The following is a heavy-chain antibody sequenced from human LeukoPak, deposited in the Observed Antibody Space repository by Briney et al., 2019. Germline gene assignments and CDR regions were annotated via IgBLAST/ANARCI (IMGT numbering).Heavy chain of an antibody. CDR3: ARIDSGGSGYFDY. D-gene: IGHD3-22*01. CDR1: GASISGYY. CDR2: IYYSGST. V-gene: IGHV4-59*01. Sequence: SETLSLTCTVSGASISGYYWSWIRQPPGRGLEWIGYIYYSGSTNYSPPLKSRLTISVDTSKNNFSLKLSSVTAADTAMYYCARIDSGGSGYFDYWGQGTLVTVSS. J-gene: IGHJ4*02.